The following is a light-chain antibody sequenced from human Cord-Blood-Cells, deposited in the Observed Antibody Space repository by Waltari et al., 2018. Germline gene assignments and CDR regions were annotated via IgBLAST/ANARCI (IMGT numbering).Light chain of an antibody. V-gene: IGLV2-14*01. CDR2: DVS. CDR1: SSHVGGYNY. J-gene: IGLJ3*02. CDR3: SSYTSSSTLV. Sequence: QSALTQPASVSGSPGQSITISCTGTSSHVGGYNYVSWYQQHPGKAPKPMIYDVSNRPSGVSNRFSGSKSGNTASLTISGLQAEDEADYYCSSYTSSSTLVFGGGTKLTVL.